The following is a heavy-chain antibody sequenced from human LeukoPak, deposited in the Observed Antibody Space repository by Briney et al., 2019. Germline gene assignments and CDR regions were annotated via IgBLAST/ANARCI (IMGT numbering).Heavy chain of an antibody. Sequence: PGGSLRLSCAASGFTFSSHSMNWVRQAPGKGLEWVSYISSSSSTIYYADCVRGRFTISRDNAKNSLYLQMNSLRAEDTAVYYCARGDAVTTNYYYYYMDVWGRGTTVTVSS. CDR1: GFTFSSHS. J-gene: IGHJ6*03. CDR2: ISSSSSTI. D-gene: IGHD4-11*01. CDR3: ARGDAVTTNYYYYYMDV. V-gene: IGHV3-48*01.